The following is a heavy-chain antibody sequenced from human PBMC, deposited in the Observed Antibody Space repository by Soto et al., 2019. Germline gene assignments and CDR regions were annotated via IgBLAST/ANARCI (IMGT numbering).Heavy chain of an antibody. CDR3: ARGVTTVTTLDY. CDR1: GGSISSGGYS. Sequence: QLQLQESGSGLVKPSQTLSLTCAVSGGSISSGGYSWSWIRQPPGKGLEWIGYIYHSGNTYYNPSHKSRVTISVDRSKNQFSLKLSSVTAAAAAVYYCARGVTTVTTLDYWGQGTLVTVSS. J-gene: IGHJ4*02. D-gene: IGHD4-17*01. V-gene: IGHV4-30-2*01. CDR2: IYHSGNT.